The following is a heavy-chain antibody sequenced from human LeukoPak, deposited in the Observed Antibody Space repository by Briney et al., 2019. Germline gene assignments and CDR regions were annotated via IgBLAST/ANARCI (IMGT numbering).Heavy chain of an antibody. CDR1: GFTFSSYG. J-gene: IGHJ4*02. V-gene: IGHV3-30*18. CDR2: ISYDGSNK. Sequence: PGRSLRLSCAASGFTFSSYGMHWVRQAPGKGLGWVAVISYDGSNKYYADSVKGRFIISRDNSKNTLYLQMNSLRAEDTAVYYCAKDSQTFYYDSSGSLDVWGQGTLVTVSS. D-gene: IGHD3-22*01. CDR3: AKDSQTFYYDSSGSLDV.